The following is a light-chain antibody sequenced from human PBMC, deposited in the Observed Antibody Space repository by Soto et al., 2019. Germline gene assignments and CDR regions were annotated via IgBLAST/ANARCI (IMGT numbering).Light chain of an antibody. Sequence: EILLTQSPGTLSLSPGERATLSCRASQSVSSSYLAWYQQKPGQAPRLLIYGASSRATGIPDRFSCSGSGTDFNLTISRLEPEAFAVYYCQKYGSSSYTFGQGTKLEIK. CDR1: QSVSSSY. V-gene: IGKV3-20*01. CDR3: QKYGSSSYT. CDR2: GAS. J-gene: IGKJ2*01.